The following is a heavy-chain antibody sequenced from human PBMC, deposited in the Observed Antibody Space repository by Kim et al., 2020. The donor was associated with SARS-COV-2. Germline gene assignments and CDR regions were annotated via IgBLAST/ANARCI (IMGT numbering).Heavy chain of an antibody. CDR2: IYYSGAT. Sequence: SQTLSLTCTVSGGSISSYYWSWIRQPPGKGLEWIGYIYYSGATNYNPSLKSRVTISVDTSKNQFSLKLSSVTAADTAIYYCAKVHSDGNSAVGFHIWGQGTMVTVSS. D-gene: IGHD4-4*01. CDR1: GGSISSYY. J-gene: IGHJ3*02. CDR3: AKVHSDGNSAVGFHI. V-gene: IGHV4-59*01.